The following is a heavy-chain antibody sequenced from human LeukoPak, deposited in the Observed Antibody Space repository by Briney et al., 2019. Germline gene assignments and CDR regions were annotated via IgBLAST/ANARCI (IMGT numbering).Heavy chain of an antibody. CDR1: GFTFSSYG. J-gene: IGHJ4*02. V-gene: IGHV3-33*06. Sequence: PGGSLRLSCAASGFTFSSYGMHWVRQAPGKGLEWVAVIWYDGSNKYYADSVKGRFTISRDNSKNTLYLQMNSLRAEDTAVYYCAKDLEMAAIEGFDYWGQGTLVTVSS. CDR2: IWYDGSNK. D-gene: IGHD5-24*01. CDR3: AKDLEMAAIEGFDY.